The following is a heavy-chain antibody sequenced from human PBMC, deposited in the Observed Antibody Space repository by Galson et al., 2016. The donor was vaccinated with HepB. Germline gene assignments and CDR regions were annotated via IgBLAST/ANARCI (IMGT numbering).Heavy chain of an antibody. V-gene: IGHV3-21*01. Sequence: SLRLSCAASGFTFSSYSMNWVRQAPGKGLEWVSSISSGSSYIYYADSLKGRFTISRDNAKNSLYLQMNSLRAEDTAVYYCARDRGMATILDAFDIWGQGTMVTLSS. D-gene: IGHD5-24*01. CDR1: GFTFSSYS. CDR3: ARDRGMATILDAFDI. J-gene: IGHJ3*02. CDR2: ISSGSSYI.